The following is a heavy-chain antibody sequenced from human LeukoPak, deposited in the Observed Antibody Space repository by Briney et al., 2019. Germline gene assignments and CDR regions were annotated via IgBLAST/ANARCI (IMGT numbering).Heavy chain of an antibody. CDR1: GFTFSSYW. D-gene: IGHD3-10*01. J-gene: IGHJ4*02. Sequence: GGSLRLSCAASGFTFSSYWMSWVRQAPGKGLEWVANIKQDGSEKYHEDSVKGRFTISRDNAKNKVYLQMNSLRAEDTAVYYGARVELRNARFGELLLFGYWGQGTLVTVSS. CDR3: ARVELRNARFGELLLFGY. V-gene: IGHV3-7*03. CDR2: IKQDGSEK.